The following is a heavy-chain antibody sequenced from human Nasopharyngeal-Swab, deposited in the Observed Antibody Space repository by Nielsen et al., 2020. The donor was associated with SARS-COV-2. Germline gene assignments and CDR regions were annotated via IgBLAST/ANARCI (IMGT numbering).Heavy chain of an antibody. D-gene: IGHD4-17*01. CDR2: TSWNSGSI. V-gene: IGHV3-9*01. J-gene: IGHJ3*02. Sequence: SLKSYCAASGFTFDDYAMHWVRPALGKGLEWVSGTSWNSGSIGYADSVKGRFTISRDTAKNSLYLQMNSLRAEDTALYYCAKATVTDDAFDIWGQGTMVAVSS. CDR1: GFTFDDYA. CDR3: AKATVTDDAFDI.